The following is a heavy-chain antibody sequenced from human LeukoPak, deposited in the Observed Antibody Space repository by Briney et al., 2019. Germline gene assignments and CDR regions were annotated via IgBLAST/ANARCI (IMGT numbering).Heavy chain of an antibody. V-gene: IGHV3-48*01. J-gene: IGHJ4*02. Sequence: GGSLRLSCAASGFTFSSYSMNWVRQAPGKGLEWVSYISSSSSTIYYADSVKGRFTISRDNAKNSLYLQMNSLRAEDTAVYYCAREVGRGGFDISPSFGYWGQGTLVTVSS. CDR2: ISSSSSTI. CDR1: GFTFSSYS. D-gene: IGHD3-9*01. CDR3: AREVGRGGFDISPSFGY.